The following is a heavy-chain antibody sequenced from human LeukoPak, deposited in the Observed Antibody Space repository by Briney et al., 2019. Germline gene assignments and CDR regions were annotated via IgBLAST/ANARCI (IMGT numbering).Heavy chain of an antibody. J-gene: IGHJ5*02. CDR2: MNPDSGNT. CDR1: GYTFTSYD. CDR3: ARGPYRRSMSCPYWFDP. V-gene: IGHV1-8*01. Sequence: ASVKVSCKASGYTFTSYDINWVRQATGQGLEWMGWMNPDSGNTGYAQKFQGGVTMTRNTSISTAYMELSSLRSEDTAVYYCARGPYRRSMSCPYWFDPWGQGTLVTVSS. D-gene: IGHD2-2*01.